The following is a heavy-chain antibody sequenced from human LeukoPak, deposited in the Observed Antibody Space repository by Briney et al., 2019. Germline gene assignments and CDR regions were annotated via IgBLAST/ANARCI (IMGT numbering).Heavy chain of an antibody. CDR1: GFTFSDYW. J-gene: IGHJ5*02. Sequence: GGSLRLSCAASGFTFSDYWMSWVRQAPGKGLEWLAKIKQDGSEKHYVDSVAGRFTISRDNAKNSLFLQMHSLRAEDTAVYYCARQRRATEPWGQGTLVTVSS. CDR2: IKQDGSEK. D-gene: IGHD5-24*01. V-gene: IGHV3-7*01. CDR3: ARQRRATEP.